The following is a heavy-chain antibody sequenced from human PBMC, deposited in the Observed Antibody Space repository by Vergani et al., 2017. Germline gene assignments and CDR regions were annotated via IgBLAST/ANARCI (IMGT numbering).Heavy chain of an antibody. CDR3: ARDQGDFWRDV. D-gene: IGHD3/OR15-3a*01. CDR1: GGSISSGSYY. J-gene: IGHJ6*02. Sequence: QVQLQQWGAGLLKPSETLSLTCTVSGGSISSGSYYWSWIRQPAGKGLEWIGRIYTSGSTNYNPSLKSRVTISVDTSKNQFSLKLSSVTAADTAVYYCARDQGDFWRDVWGQGTTVTVSS. CDR2: IYTSGST. V-gene: IGHV4-61*02.